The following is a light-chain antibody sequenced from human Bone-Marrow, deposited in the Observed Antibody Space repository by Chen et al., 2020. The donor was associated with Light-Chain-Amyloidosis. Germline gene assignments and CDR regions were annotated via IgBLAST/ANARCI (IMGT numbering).Light chain of an antibody. CDR1: QSIRSW. CDR2: ATS. V-gene: IGKV1-5*01. CDR3: HQYYTYPWT. J-gene: IGKJ1*01. Sequence: DIQLTQSPSTLSASIGDRVTLTCRASQSIRSWLAWYQQKPWKAPRLLIYATSTLHSGVPSRFSGSGSGTDFTLTITDLQPDDFTTYYCHQYYTYPWTFGQGTKVDLK.